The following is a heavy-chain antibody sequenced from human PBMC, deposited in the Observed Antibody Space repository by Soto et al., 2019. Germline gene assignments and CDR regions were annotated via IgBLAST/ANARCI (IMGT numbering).Heavy chain of an antibody. V-gene: IGHV4-4*07. J-gene: IGHJ5*02. CDR3: ARFGGAYSGYDNWFDP. Sequence: SETLSLTCTVSGGSISSYYWSWIRQPAGKGLEWIGRIYTSGSTNYNPSLKSRVTMSVDTSKNQFSLKLSSVTAADTAVYYCARFGGAYSGYDNWFDPWGQGTLVTVSS. D-gene: IGHD5-12*01. CDR1: GGSISSYY. CDR2: IYTSGST.